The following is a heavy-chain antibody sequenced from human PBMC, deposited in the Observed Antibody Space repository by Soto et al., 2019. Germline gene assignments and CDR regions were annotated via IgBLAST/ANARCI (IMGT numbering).Heavy chain of an antibody. CDR2: FYYSGSP. D-gene: IGHD2-15*01. Sequence: QVQLQESGPGLVKPSETLSLTCSVSGGSINNYYCSWIRQPPGKGLEWIGYFYYSGSPNCNPSLKSRVTISVDTSTNQLSLNLSSVTAADTAVYYCARDGAATLSDYWGQGTLVTVSS. J-gene: IGHJ4*02. V-gene: IGHV4-59*01. CDR3: ARDGAATLSDY. CDR1: GGSINNYY.